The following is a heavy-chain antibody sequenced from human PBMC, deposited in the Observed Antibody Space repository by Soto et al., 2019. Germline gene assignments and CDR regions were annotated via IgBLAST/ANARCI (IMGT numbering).Heavy chain of an antibody. D-gene: IGHD3-10*01. CDR2: IYYSGST. V-gene: IGHV4-59*01. CDR1: GGSISSYY. Sequence: PSETLSLTCTVSGGSISSYYWSWIRQPPGKGLEWIGYIYYSGSTNYNPSLKSRVTISVDTSKNQFSLKLSSVTAADTAVYYCARDRGYGSGYYYGMHVWGQGTTVTVSS. CDR3: ARDRGYGSGYYYGMHV. J-gene: IGHJ6*02.